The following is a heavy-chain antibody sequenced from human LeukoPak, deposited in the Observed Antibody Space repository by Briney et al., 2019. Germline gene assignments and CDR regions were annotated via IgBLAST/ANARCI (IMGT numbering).Heavy chain of an antibody. CDR2: IYHSGST. CDR1: GGSISSSSYY. Sequence: SETLSLTCTVSGGSISSSSYYWGWIRQPPGKGLEWIGSIYHSGSTYYNPSLKSRVTISVDTSKNQFSLKLSSVTAADTAVYYCARATFGEGYYGMDVWGQGTTVTVSS. V-gene: IGHV4-39*07. J-gene: IGHJ6*02. D-gene: IGHD3-3*01. CDR3: ARATFGEGYYGMDV.